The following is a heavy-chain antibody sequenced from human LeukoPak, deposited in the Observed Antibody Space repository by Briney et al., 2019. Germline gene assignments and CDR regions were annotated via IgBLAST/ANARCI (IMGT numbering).Heavy chain of an antibody. Sequence: GGSLRLSCAASGFTFSNYGMTWFRQAPAKGLEWVSIINNSGGSTYYADSVKGRFTISRDNSKNTLYLQIDTLRAEDTAIYYCAKDLGYNWNYFDYWGQGTLVTVSS. CDR2: INNSGGST. D-gene: IGHD1-20*01. CDR1: GFTFSNYG. V-gene: IGHV3-23*01. CDR3: AKDLGYNWNYFDY. J-gene: IGHJ4*02.